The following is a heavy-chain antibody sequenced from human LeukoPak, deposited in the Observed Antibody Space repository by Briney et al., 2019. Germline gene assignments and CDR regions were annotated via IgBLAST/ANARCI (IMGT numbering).Heavy chain of an antibody. D-gene: IGHD3-16*01. CDR1: GFTFSNYW. Sequence: GGSLRLSCVASGFTFSNYWMSWVRQAPGKGLEWVANIKQDGSQKYYVDSVKGRFTISRDNAKNSVYLQMNSLRAEDTAVYYCARDWGKIDYWGQGTLVTVSS. V-gene: IGHV3-7*03. CDR2: IKQDGSQK. CDR3: ARDWGKIDY. J-gene: IGHJ4*02.